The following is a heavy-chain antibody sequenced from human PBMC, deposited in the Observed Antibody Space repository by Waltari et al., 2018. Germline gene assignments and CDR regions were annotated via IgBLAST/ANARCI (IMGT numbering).Heavy chain of an antibody. CDR3: ARERRTSSASYYYYYYGMDV. CDR2: INHRGST. Sequence: QVQLQQWGAGLLKPSETLSLTCAVYGGSFSGYYCSWIRQPPGKGLEWIGEINHRGSTNYNPSLKSRVTISVDTSKNQFSLKLSSVTAADTAVYYCARERRTSSASYYYYYYGMDVWGQGTTVTVSS. J-gene: IGHJ6*02. D-gene: IGHD3-22*01. CDR1: GGSFSGYY. V-gene: IGHV4-34*01.